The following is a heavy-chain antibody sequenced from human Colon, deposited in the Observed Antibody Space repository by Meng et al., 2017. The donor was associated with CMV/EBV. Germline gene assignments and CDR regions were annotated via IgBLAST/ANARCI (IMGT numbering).Heavy chain of an antibody. Sequence: GESLKISWAASGFPVGVDYMAWVRQAPGKGLKWVSIIYNADNTFFADSVRGRFTISRDNSRNTLFLQLNSLTHGDTAVYYCVTKRAKYCSTGPCPGYFDNWGQGTLVTVSS. D-gene: IGHD2-2*01. CDR3: VTKRAKYCSTGPCPGYFDN. CDR2: IYNADNT. CDR1: GFPVGVDY. V-gene: IGHV3-53*01. J-gene: IGHJ4*02.